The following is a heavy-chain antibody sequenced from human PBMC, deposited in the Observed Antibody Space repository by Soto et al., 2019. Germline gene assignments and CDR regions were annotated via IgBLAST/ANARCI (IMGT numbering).Heavy chain of an antibody. CDR3: AGGGANIVVANPALNY. CDR1: GGSISSSNW. CDR2: IYHSGST. V-gene: IGHV4-4*02. D-gene: IGHD2-21*01. J-gene: IGHJ4*02. Sequence: SETLSLTCAVSGGSISSSNWWSWVRQPPGKGLEWIGEIYHSGSTNYNPSLKSRVTISVDKSKNQFSLKLSSVTAADTAVYYCAGGGANIVVANPALNYWGQGTLVTVSS.